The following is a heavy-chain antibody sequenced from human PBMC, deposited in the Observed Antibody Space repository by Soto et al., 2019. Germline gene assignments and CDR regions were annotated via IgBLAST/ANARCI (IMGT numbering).Heavy chain of an antibody. CDR3: ARNYDDSSGHYRLFDY. J-gene: IGHJ4*02. CDR2: IYYGGTT. Sequence: SETLSLTCTVSGGSISGNNYYCGWIRQPPGKGLEWIGSIYYGGTTYYNPSLKSRVTISVDTSKNQFSLKLGSVTAADTAMYYCARNYDDSSGHYRLFDYWGQGTPVTVS. CDR1: GGSISGNNYY. D-gene: IGHD3-22*01. V-gene: IGHV4-39*01.